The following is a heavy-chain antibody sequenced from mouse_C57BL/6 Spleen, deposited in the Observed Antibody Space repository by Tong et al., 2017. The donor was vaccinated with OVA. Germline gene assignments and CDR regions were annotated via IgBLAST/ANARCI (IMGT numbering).Heavy chain of an antibody. CDR1: GYSFTSYY. V-gene: IGHV1-66*01. CDR3: ARGGYPFYAMDY. CDR2: IYPGSGNT. J-gene: IGHJ4*01. D-gene: IGHD2-14*01. Sequence: VQLQESGPELVKPGASVKISCKASGYSFTSYYIHWVKQRPGQGLEWIGWIYPGSGNTKYNEKFKGKATLTADTSSSTAYMQLSSLTSEDSAVYYCARGGYPFYAMDYWGQGTSVTVSS.